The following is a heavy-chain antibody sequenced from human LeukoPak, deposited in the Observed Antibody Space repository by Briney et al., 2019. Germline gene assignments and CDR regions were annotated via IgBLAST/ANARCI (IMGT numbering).Heavy chain of an antibody. CDR2: IYYSGST. J-gene: IGHJ4*02. CDR1: GGSISSSSYY. CDR3: ARLGYSSSMFDY. V-gene: IGHV4-39*01. Sequence: PSETLSLTCTVSGGSISSSSYYWGWIRQPPGKGLEWIGGIYYSGSTYYNPSLKSRVTISVDTSKNQFSLKLSSVTAADTAVYYCARLGYSSSMFDYWGQGTLVTVSS. D-gene: IGHD6-13*01.